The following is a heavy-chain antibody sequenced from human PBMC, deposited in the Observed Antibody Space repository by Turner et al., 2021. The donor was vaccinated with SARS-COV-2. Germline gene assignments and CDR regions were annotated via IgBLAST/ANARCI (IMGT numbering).Heavy chain of an antibody. CDR1: GITFINYA. CDR2: ISGSGGST. J-gene: IGHJ4*02. D-gene: IGHD3-10*01. CDR3: AKNLGGWPFDY. V-gene: IGHV3-23*01. Sequence: EVQLLESGGGLVQPGGSLRLPCAASGITFINYAMSWVRQAPGKGLEWVSAISGSGGSTYYADSVKGRFTISRDNSKNTLYLQMNSLRAEDTAVYYCAKNLGGWPFDYWGQGTLVTVSS.